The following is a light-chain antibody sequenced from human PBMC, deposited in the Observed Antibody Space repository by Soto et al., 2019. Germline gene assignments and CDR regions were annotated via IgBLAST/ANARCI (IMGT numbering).Light chain of an antibody. CDR2: DAS. Sequence: DIQMTQSPSTLSASVGDRVTITCRASQNINEWLAWYQQKPGKAPKFLIYDASILESGVPSGFSGSGSGTEFTLTISSLQPDDFATYYCQRYNSYSRTFGQGTKV. V-gene: IGKV1-5*01. J-gene: IGKJ1*01. CDR1: QNINEW. CDR3: QRYNSYSRT.